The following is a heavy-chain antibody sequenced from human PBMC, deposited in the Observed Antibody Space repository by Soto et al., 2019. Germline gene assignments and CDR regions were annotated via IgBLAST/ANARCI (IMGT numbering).Heavy chain of an antibody. CDR3: VRTYNSAWSHFDY. J-gene: IGHJ4*02. CDR2: INSDGSTT. D-gene: IGHD6-19*01. Sequence: GGSLRLSCAASGFTFSSYWMHCVRQTPGKGLVWVSHINSDGSTTNYADSVKGRFTISRDNAKNTLYLQMNSLRAEDTAVYYCVRTYNSAWSHFDYWGQGTLVTVSS. CDR1: GFTFSSYW. V-gene: IGHV3-74*01.